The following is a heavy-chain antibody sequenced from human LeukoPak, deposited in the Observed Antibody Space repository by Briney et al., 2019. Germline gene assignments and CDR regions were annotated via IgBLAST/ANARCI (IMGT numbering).Heavy chain of an antibody. J-gene: IGHJ4*02. CDR1: GFTFSSYS. CDR3: ARQSSSWSKNGDY. D-gene: IGHD6-13*01. Sequence: PGGSLRLSCAASGFTFSSYSMNWVRQAPGKGLEWVSSISSSSSYIYYADSVKGRFTISRDNAKNSLYLQMNSLRAEDTAVYYCARQSSSWSKNGDYWGQGTLATVSS. V-gene: IGHV3-21*01. CDR2: ISSSSSYI.